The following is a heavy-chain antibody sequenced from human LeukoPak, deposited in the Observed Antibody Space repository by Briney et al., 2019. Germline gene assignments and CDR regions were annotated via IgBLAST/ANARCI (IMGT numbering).Heavy chain of an antibody. CDR2: INHSGST. CDR3: ARRGYCSSTSCLGPEYYFDY. Sequence: SETLSLTCAVYGGSFSGYYWSWIRQPPGKGLEWIGEINHSGSTNYNPSLKSRVTISVDTSKNQFSLKLSSVTAADTAVYYCARRGYCSSTSCLGPEYYFDYWGQGTLVTVSS. V-gene: IGHV4-34*01. J-gene: IGHJ4*02. CDR1: GGSFSGYY. D-gene: IGHD2-2*01.